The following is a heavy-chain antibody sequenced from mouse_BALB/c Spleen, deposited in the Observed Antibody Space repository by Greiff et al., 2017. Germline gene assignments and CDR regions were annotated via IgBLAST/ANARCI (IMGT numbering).Heavy chain of an antibody. CDR1: GFTFSSYT. Sequence: EVMLVESGGGLVKPGGSLKLSCAASGFTFSSYTMSWVRQTPEKRLEWVATISSGGSYTYYPDSVKGRFTISRDNAKNTLYLQMSSLKSEDTAMYYCTRDGGNYHFDYWGQGTTLTVSS. D-gene: IGHD1-1*02. V-gene: IGHV5-6-4*01. J-gene: IGHJ2*01. CDR2: ISSGGSYT. CDR3: TRDGGNYHFDY.